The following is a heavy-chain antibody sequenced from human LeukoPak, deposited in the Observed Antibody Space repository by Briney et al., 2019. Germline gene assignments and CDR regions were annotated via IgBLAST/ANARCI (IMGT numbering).Heavy chain of an antibody. CDR2: ISGSGGST. CDR1: GFTFSSYE. CDR3: AKGQQWLETPHY. J-gene: IGHJ4*02. Sequence: GGSLRLSCAASGFTFSSYEMNWVRQAPGKGLEWVSAISGSGGSTYYADSVKGRFTISRDNSKNTLYLQMNSLRAEDTAVYYCAKGQQWLETPHYWGQGTLVTVSS. D-gene: IGHD6-19*01. V-gene: IGHV3-23*01.